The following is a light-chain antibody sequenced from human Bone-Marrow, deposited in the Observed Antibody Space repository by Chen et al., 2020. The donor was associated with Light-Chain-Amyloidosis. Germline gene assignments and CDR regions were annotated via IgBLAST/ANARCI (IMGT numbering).Light chain of an antibody. Sequence: SYELPQPPSVSVSPGQTARITCSGDDFPTKYAYWYQQKPGQAPVLVIHRDTERPSGISDRFSGSSSGTTATLTISGVQAEDEADYHCQSADSSGTYEVIFGGGTKLTVL. J-gene: IGLJ2*01. CDR3: QSADSSGTYEVI. V-gene: IGLV3-25*03. CDR2: RDT. CDR1: DFPTKY.